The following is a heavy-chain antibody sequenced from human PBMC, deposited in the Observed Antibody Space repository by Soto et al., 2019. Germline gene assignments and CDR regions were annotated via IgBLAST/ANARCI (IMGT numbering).Heavy chain of an antibody. Sequence: EVQLVESGGALVQPGGSLSLSCAASGFTFSSYWMHWVRQAPGKGLVWVSRINTDGTSPKYADSVKGRFTISRDNAKNTLYLQMNSLRDEDTAVYYCARRWEYFYMDVWGKGTTVTVSS. CDR3: ARRWEYFYMDV. CDR1: GFTFSSYW. D-gene: IGHD1-26*01. CDR2: INTDGTSP. V-gene: IGHV3-74*03. J-gene: IGHJ6*03.